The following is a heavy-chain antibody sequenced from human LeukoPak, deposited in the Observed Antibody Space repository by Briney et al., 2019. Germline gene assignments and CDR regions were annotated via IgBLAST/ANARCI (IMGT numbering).Heavy chain of an antibody. CDR2: IYYSXRP. CDR3: ARERNELASDY. V-gene: IGHV4-31*03. J-gene: IGHJ4*02. Sequence: SQTLSLTCTVXGXXXXXGGXXXXXXRXHXXQXXXWIAYIYYSXRPYYNPSLKSRVTISLVKSKNQFSLKMSSVNAADTAVYYCARERNELASDYWGQGTLVTVSS. CDR1: GXXXXXGGXX. D-gene: IGHD5-12*01.